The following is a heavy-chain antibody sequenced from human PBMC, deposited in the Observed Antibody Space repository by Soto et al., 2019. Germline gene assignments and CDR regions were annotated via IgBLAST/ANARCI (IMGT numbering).Heavy chain of an antibody. D-gene: IGHD3-9*01. CDR3: AREYYDILTGSPPFDY. J-gene: IGHJ4*02. V-gene: IGHV3-48*02. CDR2: ISSSSSTI. Sequence: LRLSCAASGFTFSSYSMNWVRQAPGKGLEWVSYISSSSSTIYYADSVKGRFTISRDNAKNSLYLQMNSLRDEDTAVYYCAREYYDILTGSPPFDYWGQGTLVTVSS. CDR1: GFTFSSYS.